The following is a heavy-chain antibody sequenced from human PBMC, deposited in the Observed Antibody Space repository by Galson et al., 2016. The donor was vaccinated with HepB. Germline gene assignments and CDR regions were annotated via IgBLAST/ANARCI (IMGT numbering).Heavy chain of an antibody. CDR1: GFTFNKYG. V-gene: IGHV3-30*03. J-gene: IGHJ1*01. CDR2: TSYDGSNK. CDR3: ARGHGNSFGGLEIEH. Sequence: SLRLSCAASGFTFNKYGMHWVRQAPGKGLEWVAVTSYDGSNKYYADSVKGRFTISRDNSKNTLYLQMNSLRTDDTAVYNFARGHGNSFGGLEIEHWGQGTLVTVSS. D-gene: IGHD3/OR15-3a*01.